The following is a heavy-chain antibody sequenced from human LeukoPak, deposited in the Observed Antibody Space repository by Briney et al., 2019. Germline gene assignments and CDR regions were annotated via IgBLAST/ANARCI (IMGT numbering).Heavy chain of an antibody. D-gene: IGHD3-9*01. Sequence: ASVKVSCKASGYTFTSYYMHWVRHAPGQGLEWMGIINPSGGRTTYAQKFQGRVTMTSDTSTSTVYMELRSLRSDDAAVYYCARRGILTGYMFDYWGQGTLVTVSS. CDR1: GYTFTSYY. CDR3: ARRGILTGYMFDY. J-gene: IGHJ4*02. CDR2: INPSGGRT. V-gene: IGHV1-46*03.